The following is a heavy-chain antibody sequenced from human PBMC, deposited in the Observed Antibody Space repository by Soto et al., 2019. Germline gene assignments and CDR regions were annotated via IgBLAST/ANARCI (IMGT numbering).Heavy chain of an antibody. CDR1: GYTFTSYY. J-gene: IGHJ5*02. V-gene: IGHV1-46*01. CDR3: ARDSNYDFWSGSGKKFDP. D-gene: IGHD3-3*01. Sequence: ASVKVSCKASGYTFTSYYMHWVRQAPGQGLEWMGKINPSGGSTSYAQKFQGRVTMTRDTSTSTVYMELSSLRSEDTAVYYCARDSNYDFWSGSGKKFDPWGQGTLVTVSS. CDR2: INPSGGST.